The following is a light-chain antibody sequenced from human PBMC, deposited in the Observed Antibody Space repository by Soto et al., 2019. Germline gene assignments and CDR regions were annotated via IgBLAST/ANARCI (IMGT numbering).Light chain of an antibody. Sequence: EIVMTQSPLTLPVTPGEPASISCRSSQSLLYNNTYNYLDWYVQKPGQSPQLLIYFGSNRAPGVPDRFSGSGSGTDFTLKINRVEAEDFATYYCQQSYSTPRDFGQGTRLEIK. CDR3: QQSYSTPRD. CDR1: QSLLYNNTYNY. J-gene: IGKJ5*01. CDR2: FGS. V-gene: IGKV2-28*01.